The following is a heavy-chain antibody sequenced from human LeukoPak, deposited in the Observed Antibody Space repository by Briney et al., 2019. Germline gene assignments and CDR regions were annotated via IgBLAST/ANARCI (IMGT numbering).Heavy chain of an antibody. J-gene: IGHJ3*02. CDR3: ATTHQNAFDI. Sequence: GGSLRLSCEASGFTFSTYWMDWVRQAPGKGLVWVSRIKSDGSYTTYADSVKGRSTISRDNAKNTLYLQMNSLRAEDTALYYCATTHQNAFDIWGLGTMVTVSS. CDR1: GFTFSTYW. CDR2: IKSDGSYT. D-gene: IGHD1-1*01. V-gene: IGHV3-74*01.